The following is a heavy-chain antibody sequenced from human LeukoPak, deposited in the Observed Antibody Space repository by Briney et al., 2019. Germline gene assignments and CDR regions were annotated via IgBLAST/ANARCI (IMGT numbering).Heavy chain of an antibody. Sequence: PGGSLRLSCAASGFIFNTYGMHWVRQAPGKGLEWVAFIRNDGSDKYYAVSVKGRFTISRDNSKNTLYLQMGSLRAEDMAVYYCARDFRWELTAFDIWGQGTMVTVSS. CDR3: ARDFRWELTAFDI. CDR2: IRNDGSDK. V-gene: IGHV3-30*02. CDR1: GFIFNTYG. J-gene: IGHJ3*02. D-gene: IGHD1-26*01.